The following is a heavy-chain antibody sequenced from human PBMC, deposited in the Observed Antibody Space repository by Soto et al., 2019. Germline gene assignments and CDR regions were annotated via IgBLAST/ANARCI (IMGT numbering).Heavy chain of an antibody. CDR2: IDNAGTDS. CDR3: ARGWFGPDV. CDR1: GFTFSGRS. D-gene: IGHD3-10*01. Sequence: EVQLVESGGGLVQPGGSPRLSCAASGFTFSGRSMHWVRQAPGKGLVWVSGIDNAGTDSTYADSVKGRFTSSRDNAKNTLYLQMNSRRVEDTAVYYCARGWFGPDVWGKGTTVTVSS. V-gene: IGHV3-74*01. J-gene: IGHJ6*04.